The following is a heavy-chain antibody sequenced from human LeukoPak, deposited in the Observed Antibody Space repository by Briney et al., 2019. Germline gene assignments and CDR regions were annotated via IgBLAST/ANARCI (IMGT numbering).Heavy chain of an antibody. D-gene: IGHD3-10*01. Sequence: SETLSLTCTVSGGSISSYYWSWIRQPPGKGLEWIGYIYYSGSTNYNPSLKSRVTISVDTSKNQFSLKLSSVTAADTAVYYCARPMVRGVIDAFDIWGQGPMVTVSS. CDR2: IYYSGST. V-gene: IGHV4-59*08. CDR1: GGSISSYY. CDR3: ARPMVRGVIDAFDI. J-gene: IGHJ3*02.